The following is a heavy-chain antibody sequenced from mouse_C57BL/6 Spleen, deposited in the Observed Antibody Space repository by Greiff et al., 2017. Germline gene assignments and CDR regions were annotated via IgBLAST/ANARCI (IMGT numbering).Heavy chain of an antibody. D-gene: IGHD2-1*01. CDR2: IYPSDSET. CDR1: GYTFTSYW. Sequence: QVQLQQPGAELVRPGSSVKLSCKASGYTFTSYWMDWVKQRPGQGLEWIGDIYPSDSETHYNQKFKDKATLTVDKSSSTAYMQLISLTSEDSAVYYCATYGNYGYWGQGTTLTVST. CDR3: ATYGNYGY. J-gene: IGHJ2*01. V-gene: IGHV1-61*01.